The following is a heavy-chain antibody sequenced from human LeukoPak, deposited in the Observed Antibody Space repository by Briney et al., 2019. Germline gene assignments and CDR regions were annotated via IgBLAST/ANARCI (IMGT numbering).Heavy chain of an antibody. Sequence: PSETLSLTCTVSGYSISSVYYWGWTRQPPGKRLEWVGHIYPSGTTYYNPSLKTRVTISVGTSKNQFSLKLSSVTAADTAVYFCARAYSSSWYFNWFDPWGQGTLVTVSS. J-gene: IGHJ5*02. CDR3: ARAYSSSWYFNWFDP. D-gene: IGHD6-13*01. CDR1: GYSISSVYY. CDR2: IYPSGTT. V-gene: IGHV4-38-2*02.